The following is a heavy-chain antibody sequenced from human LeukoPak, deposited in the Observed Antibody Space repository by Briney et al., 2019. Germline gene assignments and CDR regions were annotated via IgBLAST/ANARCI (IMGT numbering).Heavy chain of an antibody. V-gene: IGHV4-31*03. CDR2: IYYSGST. CDR3: ARVGLYCSGGSCYFSAFDI. J-gene: IGHJ3*02. Sequence: PSQTLSLTCTVSGGSISSGGYYWSWIRQHPGKGLEWIGYIYYSGSTYYNPSLKSRVTISVDTSKNQFSLKLSSVTAADTAVCYCARVGLYCSGGSCYFSAFDIWGQGTMVTVSS. CDR1: GGSISSGGYY. D-gene: IGHD2-15*01.